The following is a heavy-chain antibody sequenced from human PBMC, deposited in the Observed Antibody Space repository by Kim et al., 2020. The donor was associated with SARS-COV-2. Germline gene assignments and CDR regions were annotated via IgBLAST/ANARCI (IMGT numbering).Heavy chain of an antibody. CDR1: GYTFTSYG. CDR3: ARDSLFYSGYDWEYFDY. J-gene: IGHJ4*02. D-gene: IGHD5-12*01. Sequence: ASVKVSCKASGYTFTSYGISWVRQAPGQGLEWMGWISAYNGNTNYAQKLQGRVTMTTDTSTSTAYMELRSLRSDDTAVYYCARDSLFYSGYDWEYFDYWGQGTLVTVSS. V-gene: IGHV1-18*01. CDR2: ISAYNGNT.